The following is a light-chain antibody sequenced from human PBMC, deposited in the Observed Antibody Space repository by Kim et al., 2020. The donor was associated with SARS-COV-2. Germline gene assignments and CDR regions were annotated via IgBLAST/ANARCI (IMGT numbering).Light chain of an antibody. Sequence: DIQMIQSPSSLSASVGDRVTITCQTSQDIRKNLNWYQHKPGKAPKLVIFDASNLETGVPPRFSGSGSGTHFSFTITSLQPEDAATYFCQQYDPGRTFGGGTKVDIK. CDR1: QDIRKN. CDR3: QQYDPGRT. J-gene: IGKJ4*01. V-gene: IGKV1-33*01. CDR2: DAS.